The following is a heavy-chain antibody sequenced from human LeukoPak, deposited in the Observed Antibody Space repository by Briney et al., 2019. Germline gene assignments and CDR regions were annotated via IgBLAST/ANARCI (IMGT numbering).Heavy chain of an antibody. CDR2: INPNSGGT. CDR3: ARVLGQDSGSYPPLDYFDY. J-gene: IGHJ4*02. V-gene: IGHV1-2*02. D-gene: IGHD1-26*01. Sequence: GASVKVSCKASGYTFTGYYMHCVRQTPGQGVEWMGWINPNSGGTNYAQKFQGRVTMTRDTSISTAYMELSRLRSDDTAVYYCARVLGQDSGSYPPLDYFDYWGQGTLVTVSS. CDR1: GYTFTGYY.